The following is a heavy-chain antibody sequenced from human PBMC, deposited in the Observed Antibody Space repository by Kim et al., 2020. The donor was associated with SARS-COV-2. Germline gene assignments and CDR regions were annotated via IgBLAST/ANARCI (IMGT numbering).Heavy chain of an antibody. V-gene: IGHV3-23*01. CDR3: AKDCGGDCFYYYLYYYMDV. CDR1: GFAFSAYG. CDR2: ISDTGDRT. J-gene: IGHJ6*03. Sequence: GGSLRLSCTVSGFAFSAYGMSWVRQAPGKGLEWVSGISDTGDRTYYADSVKGRFTISRDNSENTLYLQMNSLRAEDTAIYYCAKDCGGDCFYYYLYYYMDVWGKGTAVTVSS. D-gene: IGHD2-21*01.